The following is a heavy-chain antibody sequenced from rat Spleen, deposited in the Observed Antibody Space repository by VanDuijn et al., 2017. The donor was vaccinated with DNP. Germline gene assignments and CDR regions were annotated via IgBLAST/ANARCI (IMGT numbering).Heavy chain of an antibody. CDR2: IDSAGST. CDR1: YYSIISSSR. J-gene: IGHJ4*01. V-gene: IGHV3-3*01. D-gene: IGHD1-1*01. Sequence: EVQLQESGPGLVKPSQSLSLTCSVTYYSIISSSRWNWIRKFPGNKLEWMGHIDSAGSTNFNPSLKSRISITRDTSKNQFFLQLNSLTTEDTATYYCARLRLEWEVRAMDAWGQGTSVTVSS. CDR3: ARLRLEWEVRAMDA.